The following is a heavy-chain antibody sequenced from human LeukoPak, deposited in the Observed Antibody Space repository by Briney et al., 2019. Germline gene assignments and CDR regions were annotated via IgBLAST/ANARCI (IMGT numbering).Heavy chain of an antibody. CDR3: ARDNWNYGSSMDV. CDR1: GGSISSGGYY. D-gene: IGHD1-7*01. Sequence: SETLSLTCTVSGGSISSGGYYWSWIRQPPRKGLEWIGYIYYSGSTNYNPSLKSRVTISVDTSKNQFSLKLSSVTAADTAVYYCARDNWNYGSSMDVWGQGTTVTVSS. V-gene: IGHV4-61*08. J-gene: IGHJ6*02. CDR2: IYYSGST.